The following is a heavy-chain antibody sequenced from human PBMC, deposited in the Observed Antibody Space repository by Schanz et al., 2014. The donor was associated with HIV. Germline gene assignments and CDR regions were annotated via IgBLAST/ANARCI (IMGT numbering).Heavy chain of an antibody. CDR1: GFTFNSYA. CDR2: ISNDGSNK. Sequence: QVQLVESGGGVVQPGRSLRLSCAASGFTFNSYAMHWVRQAPGKGLEWVTVISNDGSNKYYTDSVKGRFTISRDNSKNTVYLQMNSLRAEDTAVYYCARGSGPYYYYYGMDVWGQGTTVTVSS. V-gene: IGHV3-30-3*01. J-gene: IGHJ6*02. CDR3: ARGSGPYYYYYGMDV. D-gene: IGHD3-10*01.